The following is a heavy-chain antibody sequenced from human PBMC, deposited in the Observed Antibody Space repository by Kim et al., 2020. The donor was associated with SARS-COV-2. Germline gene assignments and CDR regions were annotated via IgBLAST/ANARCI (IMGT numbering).Heavy chain of an antibody. J-gene: IGHJ4*02. CDR3: ARFGGARITMIVDYFDY. D-gene: IGHD3-22*01. CDR1: GFTFSSYE. Sequence: GGSLRLSCAASGFTFSSYEMNWVRQAPGKGLEWVSYISSSGSTIYYADSVKGRFTISRDNAKNSLYLQMNSLRAEDTAVYYCARFGGARITMIVDYFDYWGQGTLVTVSS. CDR2: ISSSGSTI. V-gene: IGHV3-48*03.